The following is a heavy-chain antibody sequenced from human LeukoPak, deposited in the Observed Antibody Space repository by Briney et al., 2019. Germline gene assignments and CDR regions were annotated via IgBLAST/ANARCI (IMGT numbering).Heavy chain of an antibody. J-gene: IGHJ6*03. CDR3: AREMLLWFGEANYYYYMDV. CDR1: ARSISRYY. Sequence: SETLSLTCTVSARSISRYYWSWIRQPPGKGLEWIGYIYYSGSTNYNPSLKSRVTISVDTSKNQFSLKLSSVTAADTAVYYCAREMLLWFGEANYYYYMDVWGKGTTVTVSS. CDR2: IYYSGST. V-gene: IGHV4-59*01. D-gene: IGHD3-10*01.